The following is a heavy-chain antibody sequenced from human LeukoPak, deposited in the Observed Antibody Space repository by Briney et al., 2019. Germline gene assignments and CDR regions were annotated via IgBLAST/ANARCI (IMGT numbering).Heavy chain of an antibody. V-gene: IGHV3-23*01. CDR2: ISGSGGST. Sequence: TGGSLRLSCAASGFTFSSYAMSWVRQAPGKGLEWVSAISGSGGSTYYADSVKGRFTISRDNSKNTLYLQMNSLRAGDTAVYYCAKARSAVRGVIGYFDYWGQGTLVTVSS. J-gene: IGHJ4*02. CDR1: GFTFSSYA. CDR3: AKARSAVRGVIGYFDY. D-gene: IGHD3-10*01.